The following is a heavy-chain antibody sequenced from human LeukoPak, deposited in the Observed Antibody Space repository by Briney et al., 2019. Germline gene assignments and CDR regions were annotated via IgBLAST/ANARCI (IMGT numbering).Heavy chain of an antibody. D-gene: IGHD3-3*01. CDR2: IRYDGSNK. V-gene: IGHV3-30*02. Sequence: GGSLRLSCAASGFTFSSYGMHWVRQAPGKGLEWVAFIRYDGSNKYYADSVKGRFTISRDNSKNTLYLQMNSLRAEDTAVYYCARAYDFWSGYLDYWGQGTLVTVSS. J-gene: IGHJ4*02. CDR1: GFTFSSYG. CDR3: ARAYDFWSGYLDY.